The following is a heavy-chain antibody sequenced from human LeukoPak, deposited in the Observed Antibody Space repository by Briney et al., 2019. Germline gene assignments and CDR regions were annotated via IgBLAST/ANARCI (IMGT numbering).Heavy chain of an antibody. J-gene: IGHJ3*02. D-gene: IGHD6-13*01. CDR2: IIPTFGTA. CDR3: ARGGGEKYSSSDDAFDI. CDR1: GGTFSSYA. Sequence: ASVKVSCKASGGTFSSYAISWVRQAPGQGLEWMGRIIPTFGTANYAQKFQGRVTITTDESTSTAYMELSSLRSEDTAVYYCARGGGEKYSSSDDAFDIWGQGTMVTVSS. V-gene: IGHV1-69*05.